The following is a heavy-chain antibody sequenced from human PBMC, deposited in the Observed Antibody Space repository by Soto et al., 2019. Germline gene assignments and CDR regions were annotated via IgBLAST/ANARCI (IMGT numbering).Heavy chain of an antibody. D-gene: IGHD6-13*01. CDR2: INPADSNT. V-gene: IGHV5-51*01. Sequence: GESLKISCQGTGYSFTSNWIGWVRQMPGKGLEWIGIINPADSNTRYSPSFQGQVTISADKSINTAYLQWSSLKASDTAMYYCARHLREQQVRWCDPWGQGTLVTVSS. CDR1: GYSFTSNW. CDR3: ARHLREQQVRWCDP. J-gene: IGHJ5*02.